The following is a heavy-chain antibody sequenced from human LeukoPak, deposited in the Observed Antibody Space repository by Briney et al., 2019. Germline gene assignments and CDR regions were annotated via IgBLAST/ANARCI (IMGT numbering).Heavy chain of an antibody. D-gene: IGHD6-19*01. Sequence: SETLSLTXTVSGGSISSYFWSWIRQPPGKGLEWIGYVYYSGSTNYNPSLRSRVTTSVDTSKNHFSLRLSSVTAADTAVYYCARRGIAVAVNWFDPWGQGTLVTVSS. CDR2: VYYSGST. V-gene: IGHV4-59*01. CDR1: GGSISSYF. CDR3: ARRGIAVAVNWFDP. J-gene: IGHJ5*02.